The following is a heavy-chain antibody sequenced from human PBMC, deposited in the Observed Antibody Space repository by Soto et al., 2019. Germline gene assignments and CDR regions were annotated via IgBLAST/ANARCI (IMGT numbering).Heavy chain of an antibody. V-gene: IGHV3-30*18. CDR3: AKGEESILWFGELSGYYYCGMDV. D-gene: IGHD3-10*01. CDR2: ISYDGSNK. CDR1: GFTFSSYG. Sequence: QVQLVESGGGVVQPGRSLRLSCAASGFTFSSYGMHWVRQAPGKGLEWVAVISYDGSNKYYADSVKGRFTISRDKSKNTLYLQMNSLRAEDTAVYYCAKGEESILWFGELSGYYYCGMDVWGQGTTVTVSS. J-gene: IGHJ6*02.